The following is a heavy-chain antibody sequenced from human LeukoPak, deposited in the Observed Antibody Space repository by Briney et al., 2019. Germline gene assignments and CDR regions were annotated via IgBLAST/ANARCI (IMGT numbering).Heavy chain of an antibody. Sequence: PGGSLRLSCAASGFTFSDYYMSWIRQAPGKGLEWVSYISSSGSTIYYADSVKGRFTISRDNSKNTLYLQMNSLRAEDTAVYYCAKIPGYYYGSVDGRNAFDIWGQGTMVTVSS. D-gene: IGHD3-10*01. CDR3: AKIPGYYYGSVDGRNAFDI. J-gene: IGHJ3*02. CDR2: ISSSGSTI. V-gene: IGHV3-11*04. CDR1: GFTFSDYY.